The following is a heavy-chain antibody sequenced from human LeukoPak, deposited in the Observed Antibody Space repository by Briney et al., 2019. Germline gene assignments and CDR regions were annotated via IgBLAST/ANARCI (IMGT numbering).Heavy chain of an antibody. V-gene: IGHV1-69*13. CDR2: IIPIFGTA. J-gene: IGHJ2*01. CDR3: ARDSCSGGGCHYWYFDL. Sequence: SVKVSCKASGGTFSSYAISWVRQAPGQGLEWMGGIIPIFGTANYAQKFQGRVTITADESTSTAYMELSSLRSEDTAVYYCARDSCSGGGCHYWYFDLWGRGTLVTVSS. CDR1: GGTFSSYA. D-gene: IGHD2-15*01.